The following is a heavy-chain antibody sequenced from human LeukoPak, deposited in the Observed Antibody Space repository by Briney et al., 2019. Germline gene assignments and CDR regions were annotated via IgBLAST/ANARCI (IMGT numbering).Heavy chain of an antibody. CDR3: ARRNAAAGVLLAY. Sequence: GGPLNLSCKASGYSFTSYWIDWVRQTPGKGLEWMAIIYPGDCDTIYSPSVQGRVTISADKSISTAYLQWSSLKAPDTAMYYCARRNAAAGVLLAYWGQGTLVTASS. D-gene: IGHD6-13*01. J-gene: IGHJ4*02. CDR1: GYSFTSYW. CDR2: IYPGDCDT. V-gene: IGHV5-51*03.